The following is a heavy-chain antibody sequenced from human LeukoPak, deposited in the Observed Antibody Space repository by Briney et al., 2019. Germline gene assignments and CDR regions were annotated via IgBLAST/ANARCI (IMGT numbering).Heavy chain of an antibody. D-gene: IGHD2-15*01. CDR3: ARRSGAFDI. CDR2: IYHSGST. CDR1: GYSISSGYY. Sequence: SETLSLTCTVSGYSISSGYYWGWIRQPPGKGLEWIGSIYHSGSTYYNPSLKSRVTISVDTSKNQFSLRLRSVTAADTAVYYCARRSGAFDIWGQGTMVTVSS. V-gene: IGHV4-38-2*02. J-gene: IGHJ3*02.